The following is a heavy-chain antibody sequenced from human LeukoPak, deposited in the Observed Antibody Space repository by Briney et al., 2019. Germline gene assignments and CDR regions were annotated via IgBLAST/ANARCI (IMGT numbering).Heavy chain of an antibody. Sequence: GGSLKLSCAASDFTLSPYWMTWVRQAPGRGLEWVANINGDGGDKYYGDSVKGRFSISRDNAENSLFLQMNNLRVEDSAVYYCARGGSGSSKYWVFWGQGTLVTVSS. CDR2: INGDGGDK. D-gene: IGHD2-8*02. J-gene: IGHJ4*02. CDR1: DFTLSPYW. V-gene: IGHV3-7*01. CDR3: ARGGSGSSKYWVF.